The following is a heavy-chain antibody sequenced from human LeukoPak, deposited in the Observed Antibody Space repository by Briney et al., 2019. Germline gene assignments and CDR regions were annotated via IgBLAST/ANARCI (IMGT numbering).Heavy chain of an antibody. D-gene: IGHD6-13*01. CDR2: INPNSGGT. CDR3: ARVSSSSWYLYDY. J-gene: IGHJ4*02. Sequence: GASVKVSCKASGYTFTGYYMHWVRQAPGQGLEWMGWINPNSGGTNYAQKFQGRVTMTRDTSISTAYMELSRLRSDDTAVYYCARVSSSSWYLYDYWGQGTLVTVSS. CDR1: GYTFTGYY. V-gene: IGHV1-2*02.